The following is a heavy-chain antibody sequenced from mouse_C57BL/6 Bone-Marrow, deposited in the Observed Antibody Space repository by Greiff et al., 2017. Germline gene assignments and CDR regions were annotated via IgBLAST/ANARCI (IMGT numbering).Heavy chain of an antibody. CDR2: IDPETGGT. CDR1: GYTFTDYE. J-gene: IGHJ1*03. CDR3: TRGGYWYFDV. Sequence: VQLQESGAELVRPGASVTLSCKASGYTFTDYEMHWVKQTPVHGLEWIGAIDPETGGTAYNQKFKGKAILTADKSSSTAYMELRSLTSEDSAVYYCTRGGYWYFDVWGIGTTVTVSS. V-gene: IGHV1-15*01.